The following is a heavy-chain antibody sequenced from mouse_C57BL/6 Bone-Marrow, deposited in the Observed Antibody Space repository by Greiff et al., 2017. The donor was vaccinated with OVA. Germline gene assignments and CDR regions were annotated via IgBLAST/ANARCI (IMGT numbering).Heavy chain of an antibody. CDR2: ISNLAYSI. D-gene: IGHD2-14*01. J-gene: IGHJ4*01. CDR3: ARHGGTGAMDY. V-gene: IGHV5-15*01. CDR1: GFTFSDYG. Sequence: EVQVVESGGGLVQPGGSLKLSCAASGFTFSDYGMAWVRQAPRKGPEWVAFISNLAYSIYYADTVTGRFTISRENAKNTLYLEMSSLRSEDTAMYYCARHGGTGAMDYWGQGTSVTVSS.